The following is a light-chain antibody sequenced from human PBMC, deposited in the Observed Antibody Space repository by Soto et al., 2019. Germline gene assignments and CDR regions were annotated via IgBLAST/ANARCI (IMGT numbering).Light chain of an antibody. V-gene: IGLV2-14*01. CDR3: SSYTSSSPPYV. J-gene: IGLJ1*01. CDR1: SSDVGGYNY. Sequence: QSALTQPASVSGSPGQSITISCTGTSSDVGGYNYVSWYQQHPGKAPKLMIYDVSNRPSGVSNRFSGSKSGITASLTISGLQAEDEADYYSSSYTSSSPPYVFATGTKLTVL. CDR2: DVS.